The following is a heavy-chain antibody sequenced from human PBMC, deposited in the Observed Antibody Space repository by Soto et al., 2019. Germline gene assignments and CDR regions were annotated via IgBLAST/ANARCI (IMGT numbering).Heavy chain of an antibody. D-gene: IGHD6-13*01. J-gene: IGHJ4*02. CDR1: GFTFSDYY. CDR3: ARDRDLTSSWSFDY. V-gene: IGHV3-11*06. Sequence: GGSLRLSCAASGFTFSDYYMTWIRQAPGEGLEWVSYISTTSDYTNYADSVKGRFTISRDNAKNSLYLQMNSLRAEDTAVYYCARDRDLTSSWSFDYWGQGTLVTSPQ. CDR2: ISTTSDYT.